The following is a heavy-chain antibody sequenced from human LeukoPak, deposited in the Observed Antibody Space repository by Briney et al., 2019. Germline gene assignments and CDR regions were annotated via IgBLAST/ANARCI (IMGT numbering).Heavy chain of an antibody. CDR3: ARGGGGVWGSYRFFYFDY. J-gene: IGHJ4*02. D-gene: IGHD3-16*02. CDR1: GFTFSSYS. Sequence: GGSLRLSCAASGFTFSSYSMSWVRQAPGKGLEWVSSISSSSSYIYYADSVKGRFTISRDNAKNSLYLQMNSLRAEDTAVYYCARGGGGVWGSYRFFYFDYWGQGTLVTVSS. V-gene: IGHV3-21*01. CDR2: ISSSSSYI.